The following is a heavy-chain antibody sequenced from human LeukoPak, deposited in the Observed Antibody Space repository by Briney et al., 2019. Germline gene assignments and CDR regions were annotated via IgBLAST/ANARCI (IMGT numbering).Heavy chain of an antibody. Sequence: GGSLRLSCAASGFTFSSYAMHWVRQAPGKGLEWVAVISYDGSNKYYADSVKGRFTISRDNSKNTLYLQMNSLRAEDTAVYYCARDLSYWGQGTLVTVSS. CDR1: GFTFSSYA. CDR2: ISYDGSNK. CDR3: ARDLSY. V-gene: IGHV3-30-3*01. J-gene: IGHJ4*02.